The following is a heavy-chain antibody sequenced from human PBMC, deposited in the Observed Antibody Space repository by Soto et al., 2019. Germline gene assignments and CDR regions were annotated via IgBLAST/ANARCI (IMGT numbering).Heavy chain of an antibody. CDR1: GFTFSSYG. CDR3: AREAYGSGSYSQYNWFDP. D-gene: IGHD3-10*01. Sequence: LRLSCAASGFTFSSYGMHWVRQAPGKGLEWVAVIWYDGSNKYYADSVKGRFTISRDNSKNTLYLQMNSLRAEDTAVYYCAREAYGSGSYSQYNWFDPWGQGTLVTVSS. J-gene: IGHJ5*02. CDR2: IWYDGSNK. V-gene: IGHV3-33*01.